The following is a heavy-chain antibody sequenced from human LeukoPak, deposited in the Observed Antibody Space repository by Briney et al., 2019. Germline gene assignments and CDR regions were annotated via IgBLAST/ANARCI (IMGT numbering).Heavy chain of an antibody. D-gene: IGHD3-3*01. J-gene: IGHJ4*02. CDR3: TRLVDFWRASSHFDY. V-gene: IGHV4-39*01. CDR1: GGSITSSNYY. Sequence: SETLSLTCSVSGGSITSSNYYWGWIRQPPGKGLEWIAYMYYSGSTYYNPSLQTRVTISVDTSKNQFSLRLSAVTAADTALYHCTRLVDFWRASSHFDYWGQGPLVSVSS. CDR2: MYYSGST.